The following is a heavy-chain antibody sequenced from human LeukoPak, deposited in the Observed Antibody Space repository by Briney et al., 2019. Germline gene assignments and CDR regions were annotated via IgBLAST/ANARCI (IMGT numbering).Heavy chain of an antibody. D-gene: IGHD2-2*02. V-gene: IGHV1-69*13. CDR1: GGTCSSYD. CDR2: IIPIFGTA. J-gene: IGHJ4*02. CDR3: ARGYLPAAIGSYFDY. Sequence: SVMVSCKASGGTCSSYDICWVRQAPGQGLEWMGGIIPIFGTANYAQKFQGRVTITADESTSTAYMELSSLRSEDTAVYYCARGYLPAAIGSYFDYWGQGTLVTVSS.